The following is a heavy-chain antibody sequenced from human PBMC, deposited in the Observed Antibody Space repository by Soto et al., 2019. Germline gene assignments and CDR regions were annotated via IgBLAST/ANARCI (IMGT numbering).Heavy chain of an antibody. D-gene: IGHD3-3*01. J-gene: IGHJ6*02. CDR2: INPSGGST. Sequence: ASVKVSCKASGYTFTSYYMHWVRQAPGQGLERMGVINPSGGSTSYAQNFQGRVTMTRDTSASTAYMELSSLRSDDTAVYYCARLVGYYAPLDVWGQGTTVT. CDR1: GYTFTSYY. V-gene: IGHV1-46*01. CDR3: ARLVGYYAPLDV.